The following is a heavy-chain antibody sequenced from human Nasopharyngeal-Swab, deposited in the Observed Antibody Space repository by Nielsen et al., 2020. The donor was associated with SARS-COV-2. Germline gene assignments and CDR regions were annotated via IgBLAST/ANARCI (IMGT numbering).Heavy chain of an antibody. CDR3: ARGLDYLSYFDY. CDR1: GYTFTSYD. Sequence: ASVKVSCKASGYTFTSYDINWVRQATGQGLEWMGWMNPNSGNTGYAQKFQGRVTMTRNTSISTAYMELSSLRSEDTAVYYCARGLDYLSYFDYWGQGTLVTVSS. CDR2: MNPNSGNT. D-gene: IGHD4/OR15-4a*01. J-gene: IGHJ4*02. V-gene: IGHV1-8*01.